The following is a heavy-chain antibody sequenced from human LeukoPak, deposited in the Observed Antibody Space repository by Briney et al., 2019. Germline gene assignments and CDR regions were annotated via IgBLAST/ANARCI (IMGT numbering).Heavy chain of an antibody. CDR1: GGSISSYY. Sequence: SETLSLTCTVSGGSISSYYWSWIRQPPGKGLEWIGYISYSGCTNYNPSLKSRVTISLDTSKNQFSLKLSSVTAADTAVYYCAGHHPRNTVDFWGQGTLVTVSS. CDR2: ISYSGCT. J-gene: IGHJ4*02. CDR3: AGHHPRNTVDF. V-gene: IGHV4-59*08. D-gene: IGHD2/OR15-2a*01.